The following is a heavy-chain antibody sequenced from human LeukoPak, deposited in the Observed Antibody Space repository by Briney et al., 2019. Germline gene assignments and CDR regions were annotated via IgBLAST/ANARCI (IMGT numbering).Heavy chain of an antibody. Sequence: GESLKISCKGSGYSFTSYGISWVRQAPGQGLEWMGWISAYNGNTNYAQKLQGRVTMTTDTSTSTAYMELRSLRSDDTAVYYCARGGGDYCSSTSCYGGFDYWGQGTLVTVSS. V-gene: IGHV1-18*01. CDR2: ISAYNGNT. CDR3: ARGGGDYCSSTSCYGGFDY. J-gene: IGHJ4*02. D-gene: IGHD2-2*01. CDR1: GYSFTSYG.